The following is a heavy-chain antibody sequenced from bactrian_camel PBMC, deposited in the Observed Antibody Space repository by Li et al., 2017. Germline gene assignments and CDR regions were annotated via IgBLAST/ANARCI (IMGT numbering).Heavy chain of an antibody. Sequence: HVQLVESGGGSVQPGGSLRLSCVASGFTFRSYAMYWVRQAPGKGLEWVSTINSGGGTTDYADSVKGRFTISRGNAKNTLYLQMNLLKTEDTAIYYCATPAEPWFPSSLKANNVGSGQGTQVTVS. V-gene: IGHV3S1*01. CDR1: GFTFRSYA. D-gene: IGHD3*01. CDR2: INSGGGTT. J-gene: IGHJ4*01.